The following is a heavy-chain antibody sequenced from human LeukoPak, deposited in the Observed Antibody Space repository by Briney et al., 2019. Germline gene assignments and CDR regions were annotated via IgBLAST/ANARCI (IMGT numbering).Heavy chain of an antibody. V-gene: IGHV3-7*01. J-gene: IGHJ4*02. Sequence: PGGSLRLSCVASGFIFSNYWMSWVRQAPGKALEWVASIKNDGSEKNYVDSVKGRFTISRGNAKNSLYLHMSSLTAEDTAVYYCAKGVYIYGNLFDYWGQGTLVTVSS. CDR3: AKGVYIYGNLFDY. CDR1: GFIFSNYW. D-gene: IGHD3-3*02. CDR2: IKNDGSEK.